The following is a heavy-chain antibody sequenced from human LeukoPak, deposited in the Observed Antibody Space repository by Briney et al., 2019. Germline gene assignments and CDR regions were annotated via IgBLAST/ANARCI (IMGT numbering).Heavy chain of an antibody. J-gene: IGHJ3*02. CDR2: INTDGSST. CDR3: ARGARDAFDI. CDR1: GFTFSSYW. Sequence: GGSLRLSCAASGFTFSSYWMHWVRQVPGKGLVWVSLINTDGSSTTYADSVKGRFTISRDNAKNTLNLQMNSLRAEDTAVYYCARGARDAFDIWGQGTMVTVSS. V-gene: IGHV3-74*01. D-gene: IGHD3-16*01.